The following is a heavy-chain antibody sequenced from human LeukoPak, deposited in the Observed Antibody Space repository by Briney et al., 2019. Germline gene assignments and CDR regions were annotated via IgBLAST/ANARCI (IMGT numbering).Heavy chain of an antibody. CDR1: GYTFTPYY. Sequence: ASVKVSCKASGYTFTPYYVHWVRQAPGQGLEWMGIINPSGGTSYAQKFQDRVTMARDTSTSSVYMELSSLRSEGTAVYYCARDFDYWGQGTLVTVSS. CDR3: ARDFDY. J-gene: IGHJ4*02. V-gene: IGHV1-46*01. CDR2: INPSGGT.